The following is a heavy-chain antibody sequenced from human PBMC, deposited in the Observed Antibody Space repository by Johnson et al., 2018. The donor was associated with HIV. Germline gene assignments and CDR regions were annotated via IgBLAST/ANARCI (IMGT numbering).Heavy chain of an antibody. D-gene: IGHD2-2*01. CDR1: GFTFDDYG. CDR3: ATLPGDIVVVPAAQPYDAFDI. J-gene: IGHJ3*02. Sequence: QVQLVESGGGVVRPGGSLRLSCVASGFTFDDYGMTWVRQAPGKGLEWVAVISYDGSNKYYADSVKGRFTIPRYNSKNTLYLQMNSLRAEDTAVYYCATLPGDIVVVPAAQPYDAFDIWGQGTMVTVSS. V-gene: IGHV3-30*03. CDR2: ISYDGSNK.